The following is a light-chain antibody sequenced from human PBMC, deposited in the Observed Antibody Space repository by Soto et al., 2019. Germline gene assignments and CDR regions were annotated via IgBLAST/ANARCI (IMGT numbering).Light chain of an antibody. Sequence: DIVMTQSPATLSVSPGERATLSCRASQSVSSNLAWYQQKPGHAPRLLVYGASTRATGIPARFSGSGSGTEFMLTIISLQSEDFALYYCQQYNNWPSFTFVPGTKVDI. V-gene: IGKV3-15*01. CDR3: QQYNNWPSFT. CDR2: GAS. J-gene: IGKJ3*01. CDR1: QSVSSN.